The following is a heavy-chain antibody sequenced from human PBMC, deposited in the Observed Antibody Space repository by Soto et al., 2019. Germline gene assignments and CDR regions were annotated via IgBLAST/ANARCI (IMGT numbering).Heavy chain of an antibody. CDR3: ARALVVPAATHWSYYGMDV. CDR2: IYSGGST. Sequence: EVQLVETGGGLIQPGGSLRLSCAASGFTVSSNYMSWVRQAPGKGLEWVSVIYSGGSTYYADSVKGRFTISRDNSKNTLYLQMNSLRAEDKAVYYCARALVVPAATHWSYYGMDVWGQGTTVPVSS. D-gene: IGHD2-2*01. V-gene: IGHV3-53*02. CDR1: GFTVSSNY. J-gene: IGHJ6*02.